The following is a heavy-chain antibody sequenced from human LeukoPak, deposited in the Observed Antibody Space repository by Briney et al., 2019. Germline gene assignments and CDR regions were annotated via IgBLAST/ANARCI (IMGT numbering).Heavy chain of an antibody. J-gene: IGHJ4*02. Sequence: GGSLRLSCAASGFTFSSYAMSWVRQAPGKGLEWVSAISGSGGSTYYADSVKGRFTISRDNSKNTLYLQMNSLRAEDTAVYYCVCGSSGTSHEGYWGQGTLVAVSS. CDR2: ISGSGGST. D-gene: IGHD2-21*01. CDR1: GFTFSSYA. V-gene: IGHV3-23*01. CDR3: VCGSSGTSHEGY.